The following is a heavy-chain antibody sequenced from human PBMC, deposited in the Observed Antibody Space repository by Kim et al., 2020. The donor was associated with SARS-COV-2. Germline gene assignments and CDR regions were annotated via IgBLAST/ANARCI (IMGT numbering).Heavy chain of an antibody. V-gene: IGHV4-30-4*01. CDR1: GGSISSDDYY. CDR2: IYYSGST. J-gene: IGHJ5*02. Sequence: SETLSLTCTVSGGSISSDDYYWSWIRQPPGKGLEWIGYIYYSGSTYYNPSLKSRVTISVDTSKNQFSLKLSSVTAADTAVYYCARGNDCSSTSCYSLWSWFDPWGQGTLVTVSS. D-gene: IGHD2-2*02. CDR3: ARGNDCSSTSCYSLWSWFDP.